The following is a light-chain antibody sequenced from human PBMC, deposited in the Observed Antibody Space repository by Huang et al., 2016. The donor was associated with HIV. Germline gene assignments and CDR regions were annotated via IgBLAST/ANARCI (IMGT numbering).Light chain of an antibody. J-gene: IGKJ4*01. Sequence: DIVMTQSPDSLTVSLGERATINCRSSQSLFFSSTKRIYLAWYQKKPGQPPKLVIAWASARESGVPDRFSGSGSETHFTLTINSLQAEDVAVYYCQQYYHNPLTFGGGTKVEI. CDR1: QSLFFSSTKRIY. V-gene: IGKV4-1*01. CDR3: QQYYHNPLT. CDR2: WAS.